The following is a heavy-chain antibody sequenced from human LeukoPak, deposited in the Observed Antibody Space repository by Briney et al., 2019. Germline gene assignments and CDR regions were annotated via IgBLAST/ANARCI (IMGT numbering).Heavy chain of an antibody. CDR3: ARTQLQKKTGDPLYFDY. D-gene: IGHD7-27*01. V-gene: IGHV4-38-2*02. J-gene: IGHJ4*02. CDR2: IYHSGST. Sequence: PSETLSLTCTVSGYSISSGYYWGWIRQPPGKGLEWIGSIYHSGSTYYNPSLKSRVTISVDTSKNQFSLKLSSVTAADTAVYYCARTQLQKKTGDPLYFDYWGQGTLVTVSS. CDR1: GYSISSGYY.